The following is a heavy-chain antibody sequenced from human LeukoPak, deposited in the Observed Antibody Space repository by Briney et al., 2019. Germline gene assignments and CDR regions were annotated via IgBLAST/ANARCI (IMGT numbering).Heavy chain of an antibody. CDR3: ARVGLDYAHDAFDI. CDR1: GGTFSSYA. J-gene: IGHJ3*02. CDR2: IIPILGIA. Sequence: GASVKVSCKASGGTFSSYAISWVRQAPGQGLEWMGRIIPILGIANYAQKFQGRVTITADKSTSTAYMELSSLRSEDTAVYYCARVGLDYAHDAFDIWGQGTMVTVSS. V-gene: IGHV1-69*04. D-gene: IGHD4-17*01.